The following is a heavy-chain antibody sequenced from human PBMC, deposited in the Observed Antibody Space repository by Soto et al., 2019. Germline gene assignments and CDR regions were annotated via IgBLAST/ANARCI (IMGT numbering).Heavy chain of an antibody. J-gene: IGHJ4*02. D-gene: IGHD3-3*01. CDR2: IYDSGST. CDR1: GGSITSGGYY. CDR3: ARKQAGFFYGIDY. V-gene: IGHV4-31*03. Sequence: LSLTCTVSGGSITSGGYYWSLIRQHPGKGLEWLGYIYDSGSTFYNPSLKSRITLSVDTSKNQFSLKLGSVTVADTAVYFCARKQAGFFYGIDYWGQGTLVTVSS.